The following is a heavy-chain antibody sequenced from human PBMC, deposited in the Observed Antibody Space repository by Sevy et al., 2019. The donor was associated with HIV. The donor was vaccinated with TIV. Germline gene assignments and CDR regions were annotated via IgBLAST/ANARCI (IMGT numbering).Heavy chain of an antibody. CDR1: GFTFSTYT. Sequence: GESLKISCAASGFTFSTYTMNWVRQAPGTGLECVSSISSSSNYIYYADSVKGRFTISRDNAKNSLYLQMNSLRAEDTALYYCARPYGSGSWEAFDIWGQGTMVTVSS. D-gene: IGHD3-10*01. V-gene: IGHV3-21*01. CDR2: ISSSSNYI. J-gene: IGHJ3*02. CDR3: ARPYGSGSWEAFDI.